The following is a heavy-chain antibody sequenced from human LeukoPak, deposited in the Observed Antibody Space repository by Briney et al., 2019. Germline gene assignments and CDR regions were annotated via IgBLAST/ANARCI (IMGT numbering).Heavy chain of an antibody. V-gene: IGHV4-39*01. D-gene: IGHD3-3*01. CDR2: IFYSGNT. CDR1: GGSISSSSYY. J-gene: IGHJ3*02. Sequence: SETLSLTCTVSGGSISSSSYYWGWIRQPPGEGLEWIGSIFYSGNTYYNPSLKSRVTISVDTSKNQFSVKLSSVTAADTAVYYSARLYVLRFLEWSPTSRTVGDAFDIWGQGTMVAVSS. CDR3: ARLYVLRFLEWSPTSRTVGDAFDI.